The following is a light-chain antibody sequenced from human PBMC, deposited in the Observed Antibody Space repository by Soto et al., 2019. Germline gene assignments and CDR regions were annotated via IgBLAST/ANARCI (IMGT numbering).Light chain of an antibody. CDR2: AAS. CDR3: QESYSHPPWM. J-gene: IGKJ1*01. Sequence: DIQMTRSPSSLSASVGDRVNVTCRASQTISTHLNWYQQKPGKAPKLLIYAASNVHSGVPSRFSGSGSGTDFTLTISSLQLEDFATYFCQESYSHPPWMFGQGTKVDIK. CDR1: QTISTH. V-gene: IGKV1-39*01.